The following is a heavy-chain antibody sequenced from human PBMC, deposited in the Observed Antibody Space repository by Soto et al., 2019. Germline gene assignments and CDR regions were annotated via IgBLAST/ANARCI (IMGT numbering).Heavy chain of an antibody. CDR3: AANYYYYYNMDV. CDR1: GFTFSSYS. V-gene: IGHV3-48*02. CDR2: ISSSSSTI. J-gene: IGHJ6*02. Sequence: TGGSLRLSCAASGFTFSSYSMNWVRQAPGKGLEWVSYISSSSSTIYYADSVKGRFTISRDNAKNSLYLQMNSLRDEDTAVYYCAANYYYYYNMDVWGQGTTVTVSS.